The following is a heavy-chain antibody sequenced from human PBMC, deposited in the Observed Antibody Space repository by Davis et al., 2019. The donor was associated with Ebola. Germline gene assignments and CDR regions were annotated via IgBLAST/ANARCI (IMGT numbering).Heavy chain of an antibody. CDR2: ISSYNGNT. D-gene: IGHD6-19*01. CDR1: GYTFTSYG. CDR3: ARDPLSSGWSVNGYYGMDV. V-gene: IGHV1-18*01. Sequence: ASVKVSCKASGYTFTSYGISWVRQAPGQGLEWMGWISSYNGNTHYAQKLQGRVTMTTDTSTSTAYMELRSLRSDDTAVYYCARDPLSSGWSVNGYYGMDVWGKGTTVTVSS. J-gene: IGHJ6*04.